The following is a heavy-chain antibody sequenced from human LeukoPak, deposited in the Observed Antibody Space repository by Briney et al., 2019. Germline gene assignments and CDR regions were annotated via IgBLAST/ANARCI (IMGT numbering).Heavy chain of an antibody. D-gene: IGHD6-13*01. J-gene: IGHJ5*02. Sequence: SETLSLTCTVSGYSISSGYYWGWIRQPPGKGLEWIGEINHSGSTNYNPSLKSRVTISVDTSKNQFSLKLSSVTAADTAVYYCARWRGAAAGTRGNWFDPWGQGTLVTVSS. CDR2: INHSGST. CDR3: ARWRGAAAGTRGNWFDP. CDR1: GYSISSGYY. V-gene: IGHV4-38-2*02.